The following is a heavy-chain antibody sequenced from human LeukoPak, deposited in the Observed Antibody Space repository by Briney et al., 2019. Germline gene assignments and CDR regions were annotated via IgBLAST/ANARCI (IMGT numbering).Heavy chain of an antibody. V-gene: IGHV1-24*01. CDR1: GYTLTELS. CDR3: ARVGGSRSFDY. CDR2: FNPEDGET. Sequence: GASVRVSCKVSGYTLTELSMHWVRQAPGKGLEWVGGFNPEDGETIYAQTFQGRVTMTKDTSTDTAYMELSSLRSEDTAVYYCARVGGSRSFDYWGQGTLVTVSS. D-gene: IGHD3-16*01. J-gene: IGHJ4*02.